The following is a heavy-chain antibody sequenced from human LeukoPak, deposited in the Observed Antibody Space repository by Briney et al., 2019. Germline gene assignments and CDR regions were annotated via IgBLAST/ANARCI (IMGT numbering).Heavy chain of an antibody. CDR2: IYYSGST. V-gene: IGHV4-59*01. CDR1: GGSISSYY. J-gene: IGHJ3*02. Sequence: SETLPLTCTVSGGSISSYYWSWIRQPPGKGLEWIGYIYYSGSTNYNPSLKSRVTISVDTSKNQFSLKLSSVTAADTAVYYCARAPLIYDFWSGYTQNPPDAFDIWGQGTMVTVSS. D-gene: IGHD3-3*01. CDR3: ARAPLIYDFWSGYTQNPPDAFDI.